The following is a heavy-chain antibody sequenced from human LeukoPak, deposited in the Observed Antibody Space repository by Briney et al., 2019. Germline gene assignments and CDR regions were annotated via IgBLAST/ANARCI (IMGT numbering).Heavy chain of an antibody. Sequence: QPGGSLRLSCAASGFTFSSYGMHWVRQAPGKGLEWVAVISHDGSNKYYADSVKGRFTISRDNSKNTLYLQMNSLRAEDTAVYYCATRGRDGRYFDWLLTEDYWGQGTLVTVSS. J-gene: IGHJ4*02. CDR1: GFTFSSYG. D-gene: IGHD3-9*01. CDR3: ATRGRDGRYFDWLLTEDY. CDR2: ISHDGSNK. V-gene: IGHV3-30*03.